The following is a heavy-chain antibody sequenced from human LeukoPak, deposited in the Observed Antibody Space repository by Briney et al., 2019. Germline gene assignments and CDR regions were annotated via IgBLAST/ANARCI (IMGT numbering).Heavy chain of an antibody. J-gene: IGHJ4*02. Sequence: ASVKVSCKASGYTFTSYYMHWLRQAPGQGLEWMGIINPSGGSTSYAQKFQGRVTMTRDTSTSTVYMEQSSLRSEDTAVYYCARDVNSGMVYATFDYWGRGTLVTVSS. CDR1: GYTFTSYY. CDR3: ARDVNSGMVYATFDY. D-gene: IGHD2-8*01. V-gene: IGHV1-46*01. CDR2: INPSGGST.